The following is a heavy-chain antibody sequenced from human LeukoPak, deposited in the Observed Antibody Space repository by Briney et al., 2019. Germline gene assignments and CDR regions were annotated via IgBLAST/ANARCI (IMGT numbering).Heavy chain of an antibody. V-gene: IGHV1-2*02. CDR1: GYTFTGYY. Sequence: ASVKVSCKASGYTFTGYYMHWVRQSPGQGLEWMGWINPNSGGTNYAQKFQGRVTMTRDMSTSTVYMELSSLRSEDTAVYYCARARYSSGWYGSEYFQHWGQGTLVTVSS. CDR3: ARARYSSGWYGSEYFQH. CDR2: INPNSGGT. D-gene: IGHD6-19*01. J-gene: IGHJ1*01.